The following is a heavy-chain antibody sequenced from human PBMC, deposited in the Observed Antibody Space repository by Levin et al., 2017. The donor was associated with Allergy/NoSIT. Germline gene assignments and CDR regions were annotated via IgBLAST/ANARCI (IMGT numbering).Heavy chain of an antibody. Sequence: GESLKISCAASGFTFSDYYMSWIRQAPGKGLEWVSYISSSGSTIYYADSVKGRFTISRDNAKNSLYLQMNSLRAEDTAVYYCAREKAYCSSTSCPNGMDVWGQGTTVTVSS. J-gene: IGHJ6*02. CDR3: AREKAYCSSTSCPNGMDV. D-gene: IGHD2-2*01. CDR2: ISSSGSTI. CDR1: GFTFSDYY. V-gene: IGHV3-11*01.